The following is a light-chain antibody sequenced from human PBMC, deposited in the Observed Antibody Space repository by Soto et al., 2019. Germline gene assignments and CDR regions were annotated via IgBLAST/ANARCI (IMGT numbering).Light chain of an antibody. CDR2: DAS. J-gene: IGKJ3*01. CDR1: QSVSRY. V-gene: IGKV3-11*01. CDR3: QQRSNWPPLFT. Sequence: EIVLTQSPGTLSLSPGERATLSCRASQSVSRYLVWYQQNRGQAPRLLIYDASNRATGIPARFSGSGSGTDFTLTISRLEPEDFAVYYCQQRSNWPPLFTVGPGTKVDIK.